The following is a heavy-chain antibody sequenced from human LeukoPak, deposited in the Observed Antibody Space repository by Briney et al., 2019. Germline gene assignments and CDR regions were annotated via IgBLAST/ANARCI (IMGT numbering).Heavy chain of an antibody. CDR2: IDHYGTT. J-gene: IGHJ6*03. D-gene: IGHD2-21*02. CDR1: GGSFSGYD. V-gene: IGHV4-34*01. Sequence: SETLSLTCAVYGGSFSGYDWSWICQPPGKGLEWIGEIDHYGTTNYNPSLKSRVTISEDTSKKQFSLKLSSVTAADTAVYYCARVPLTSRVTATRGLPLYMDVWGKGTTVTASS. CDR3: ARVPLTSRVTATRGLPLYMDV.